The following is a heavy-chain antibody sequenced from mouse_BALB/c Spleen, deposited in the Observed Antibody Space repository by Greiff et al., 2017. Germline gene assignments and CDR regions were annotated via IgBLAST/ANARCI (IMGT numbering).Heavy chain of an antibody. CDR1: GYSITSGYY. Sequence: EVKLLESGPGLVKPSQSLSLTCSVTGYSITSGYYWNWIRQFPGNKLEWMGYISYDGSNNYNPSLKNRISITRDTSKNQFFLKLNSVTTEDTATYYCASGSYYGSSYRDWFAYWGQGTLVTVSA. J-gene: IGHJ3*01. V-gene: IGHV3-6*02. CDR3: ASGSYYGSSYRDWFAY. D-gene: IGHD1-1*01. CDR2: ISYDGSN.